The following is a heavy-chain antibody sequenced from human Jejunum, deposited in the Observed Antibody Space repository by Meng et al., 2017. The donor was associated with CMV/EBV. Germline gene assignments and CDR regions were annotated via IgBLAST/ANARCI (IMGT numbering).Heavy chain of an antibody. CDR2: ITWDGGNT. D-gene: IGHD2-8*02. J-gene: IGHJ4*02. CDR1: GFTFDDYA. Sequence: GFTFDDYAMHWVRQAPGKGLEWVSLITWDGGNTYYADSVKGRFTISRDNSKNSLYLHMNNLRAEDSALYYCAKPGGRRLFWWPDFWGQGTLVTVSS. V-gene: IGHV3-43D*03. CDR3: AKPGGRRLFWWPDF.